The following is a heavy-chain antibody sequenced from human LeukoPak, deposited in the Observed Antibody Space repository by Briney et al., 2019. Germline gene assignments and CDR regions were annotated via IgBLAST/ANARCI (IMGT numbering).Heavy chain of an antibody. CDR1: GFTFSSYW. V-gene: IGHV3-7*01. CDR2: IKQDGSEK. D-gene: IGHD3-22*01. Sequence: PGGSLRLSCAASGFTFSSYWMSWVRQAPGKGLEWVANIKQDGSEKYYVDSVKGRFTISRDNAKNSLYLRMNSLRAEDTAVYYCARSRQDYYDSSGRFDYWGQGTLVTVSS. J-gene: IGHJ4*02. CDR3: ARSRQDYYDSSGRFDY.